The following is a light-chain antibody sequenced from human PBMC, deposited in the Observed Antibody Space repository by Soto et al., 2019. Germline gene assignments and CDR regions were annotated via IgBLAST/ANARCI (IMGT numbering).Light chain of an antibody. CDR2: GAS. CDR3: QQYGTSPWT. Sequence: EIVLTQSPGTLSLSPGERATLSCRASQSVSSSSLVWYQQKAGQAPRLLIYGASSRAAGIPDRFSGSGSGTDFTLTISRLEPEDCAVYFCQQYGTSPWTFGQGTKVEIK. J-gene: IGKJ1*01. CDR1: QSVSSSS. V-gene: IGKV3-20*01.